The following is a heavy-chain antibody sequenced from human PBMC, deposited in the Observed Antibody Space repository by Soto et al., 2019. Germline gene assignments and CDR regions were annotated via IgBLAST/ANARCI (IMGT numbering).Heavy chain of an antibody. CDR1: WHTCSPYG. D-gene: IGHD6-13*01. CDR2: MSFRXSAK. V-gene: IGHV3-30*03. CDR3: ARDRGRTAGGPYQYYQYGMDV. J-gene: IGHJ6*02. Sequence: GASVMLSCEPSWHTCSPYGMPSVRLSPGKRVESVAVMSFRXSAKEYADYVKSRFTIWGDNXKNTLYLQMHSVRPEDTAVYYCARDRGRTAGGPYQYYQYGMDVGAPGTTVTVS.